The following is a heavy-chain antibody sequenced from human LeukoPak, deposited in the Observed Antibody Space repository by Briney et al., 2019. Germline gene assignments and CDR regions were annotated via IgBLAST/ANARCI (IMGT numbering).Heavy chain of an antibody. CDR2: INHSGST. Sequence: SESLSLTCAVYGGSFSGYYWSWIRQPPGKGLEWIGEINHSGSTNYNPSLKSRVTISVDTSKNQFSLKLSSVTAADTAVYYCARGLYSSGWIRDWGQGTLVTVSS. V-gene: IGHV4-34*01. D-gene: IGHD6-19*01. CDR1: GGSFSGYY. J-gene: IGHJ4*02. CDR3: ARGLYSSGWIRD.